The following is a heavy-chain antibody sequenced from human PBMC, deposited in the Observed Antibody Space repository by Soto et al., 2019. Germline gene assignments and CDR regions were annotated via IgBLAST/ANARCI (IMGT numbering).Heavy chain of an antibody. Sequence: SETLSLTCTVSGGSVSSGSYYWSWIRQPPGKGLEWIGYIYYSGSTNYNPSLKSRVTISVDTSKNQFSLKLSSVTAADTAVYYCARGYYDFWSGYYWFDPWGQGTLVTVSS. V-gene: IGHV4-61*01. D-gene: IGHD3-3*01. CDR3: ARGYYDFWSGYYWFDP. CDR1: GGSVSSGSYY. J-gene: IGHJ5*02. CDR2: IYYSGST.